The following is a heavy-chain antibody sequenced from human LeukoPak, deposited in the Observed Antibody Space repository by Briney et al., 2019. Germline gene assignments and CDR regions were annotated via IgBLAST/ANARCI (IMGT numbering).Heavy chain of an antibody. V-gene: IGHV3-23*01. D-gene: IGHD4-17*01. CDR2: ISGSGDST. J-gene: IGHJ3*02. Sequence: GGSLRLSCAASGFTFSTYAVNWVRQAPGKGLEWVSTISGSGDSTYYADSVKGRFTISRDNSKNTLYLQMNSLRAEDTAVYYCAKDRTVTQFGDAFDIWGQGTMVTVSS. CDR3: AKDRTVTQFGDAFDI. CDR1: GFTFSTYA.